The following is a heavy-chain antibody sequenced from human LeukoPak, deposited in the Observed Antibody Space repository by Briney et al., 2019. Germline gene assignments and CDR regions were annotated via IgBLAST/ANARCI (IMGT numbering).Heavy chain of an antibody. J-gene: IGHJ4*02. CDR3: ARFRSSGWYYFDY. CDR1: GGSMSSYY. Sequence: SETLSLTCTVSGGSMSSYYWSWIRQPPGKGLEWIGYIYYSGSTDYNPSLKSRVTISVDTSKKQFSLKLSSVTAADTAVYYCARFRSSGWYYFDYWGQGTLVTVSS. V-gene: IGHV4-59*01. CDR2: IYYSGST. D-gene: IGHD6-19*01.